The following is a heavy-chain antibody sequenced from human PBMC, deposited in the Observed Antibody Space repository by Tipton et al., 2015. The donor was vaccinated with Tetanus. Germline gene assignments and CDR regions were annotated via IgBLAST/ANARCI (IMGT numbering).Heavy chain of an antibody. V-gene: IGHV4-39*01. D-gene: IGHD3/OR15-3a*01. CDR1: GGSISSPSYY. J-gene: IGHJ6*02. CDR3: VTNCGLFNCGLYV. CDR2: FYYSGTT. Sequence: TLSLTCTVSGGSISSPSYYWGWIRQPPGKGLEWIGSFYYSGTTYYNPSLRNRLTVSRDTSKNQFSLNLKSVTAADTAVYYCVTNCGLFNCGLYVWGQGTTVTVSS.